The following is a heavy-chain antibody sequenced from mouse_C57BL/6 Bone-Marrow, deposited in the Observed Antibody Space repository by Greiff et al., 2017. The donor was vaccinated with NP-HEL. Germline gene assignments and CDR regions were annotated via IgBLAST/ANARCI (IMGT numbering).Heavy chain of an antibody. J-gene: IGHJ2*01. D-gene: IGHD2-3*01. V-gene: IGHV1-54*01. CDR1: GYAFTNYL. Sequence: QVQLQQSGAELVRPGTSVKVSCKASGYAFTNYLIEWVKQRPGQGLEWIGVINPGSGGTNYNEKFKGKATLTAAKSSSTAYMQLSSLTSDDSAVYFRARADGYYSYYFDYWGQGTTLTVSS. CDR2: INPGSGGT. CDR3: ARADGYYSYYFDY.